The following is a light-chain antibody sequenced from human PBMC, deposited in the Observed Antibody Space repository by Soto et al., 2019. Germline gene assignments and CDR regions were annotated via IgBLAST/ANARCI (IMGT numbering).Light chain of an antibody. CDR2: EVS. Sequence: SVLTQPASVSGSPGQSITISCTGTSNDVGAYNYVSWYQQHLGKAPKLMIYEVSNRPSGISNRFSGSKSGNTASLTISGLQAEDEADYYCSSYTTSITYVFGTGTKVTVL. V-gene: IGLV2-14*01. CDR3: SSYTTSITYV. J-gene: IGLJ1*01. CDR1: SNDVGAYNY.